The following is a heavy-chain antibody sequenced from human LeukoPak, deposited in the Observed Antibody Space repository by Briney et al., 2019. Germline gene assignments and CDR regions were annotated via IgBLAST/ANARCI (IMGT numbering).Heavy chain of an antibody. CDR2: IYYSGST. D-gene: IGHD3-22*01. CDR3: ARVGHYYDSSGYYYGGAFDI. CDR1: SGSISSGDYY. V-gene: IGHV4-61*08. Sequence: SETLSLTCTVSSGSISSGDYYWSWIRQPPGKGLEWIGYIYYSGSTNYNPSLKSRVTISVDTSKNQFSLKLSSVTAADTAVYYCARVGHYYDSSGYYYGGAFDIRGQGTMVTVSS. J-gene: IGHJ3*02.